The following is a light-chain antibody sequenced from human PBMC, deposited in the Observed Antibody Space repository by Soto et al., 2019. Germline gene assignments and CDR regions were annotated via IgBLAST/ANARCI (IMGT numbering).Light chain of an antibody. CDR1: SSNIGTNT. V-gene: IGLV1-44*01. J-gene: IGLJ2*01. CDR3: AAWDGSLNVVL. Sequence: QSVLTQPSSASGTPGQTVTISCSGTSSNIGTNTVNWYRQVPGTAPKLLIFNDNVRPSGVPGRFSGSRSGTSASLAISGLQSEDEADYYCAAWDGSLNVVLLGGGPKLTVL. CDR2: NDN.